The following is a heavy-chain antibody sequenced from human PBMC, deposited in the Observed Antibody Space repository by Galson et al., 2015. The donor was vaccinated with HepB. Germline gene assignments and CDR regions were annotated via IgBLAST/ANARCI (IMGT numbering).Heavy chain of an antibody. CDR1: GFTFSSYS. D-gene: IGHD3-22*01. CDR3: ARESEGGDYSDGGGDPFDY. Sequence: SLRLSCAGSGFTFSSYSMNWVRQAPGKGLEWVSYISGSGFTIYYADSVKGRFTISRDNAKNSLYLQLNSLRADDTAVYYCARESEGGDYSDGGGDPFDYWGQGTLLSVSS. V-gene: IGHV3-48*04. J-gene: IGHJ4*02. CDR2: ISGSGFTI.